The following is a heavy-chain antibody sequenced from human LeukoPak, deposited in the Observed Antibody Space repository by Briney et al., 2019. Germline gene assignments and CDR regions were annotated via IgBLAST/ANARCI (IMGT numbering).Heavy chain of an antibody. CDR1: GFTLSSYW. J-gene: IGHJ3*02. Sequence: PGGSLRLSCAACGFTLSSYWMSWVRQAPGKGLEWVANLKQDGSEKYYVDTVKGRFTVSRYNAKNSLYLQINSLRAEDTAVSYCARSVITMIVVVAGDAFDIWGQGTMVTVSS. D-gene: IGHD3-22*01. CDR3: ARSVITMIVVVAGDAFDI. V-gene: IGHV3-7*01. CDR2: LKQDGSEK.